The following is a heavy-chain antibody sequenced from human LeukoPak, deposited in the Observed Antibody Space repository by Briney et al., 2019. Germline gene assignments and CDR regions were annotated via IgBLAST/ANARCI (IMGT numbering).Heavy chain of an antibody. Sequence: KSSETLSLTCTVSGGSISSSSYYWGWIRQPPGKGLEWIGSIYYSGSTYYNPSLKSRVTISVDTSKNQFSLKLSSVTAADTAVYYCASQLGYCTNGVCYPFDYWGQGTLVTVSS. CDR2: IYYSGST. CDR1: GGSISSSSYY. J-gene: IGHJ4*02. CDR3: ASQLGYCTNGVCYPFDY. D-gene: IGHD2-8*01. V-gene: IGHV4-39*01.